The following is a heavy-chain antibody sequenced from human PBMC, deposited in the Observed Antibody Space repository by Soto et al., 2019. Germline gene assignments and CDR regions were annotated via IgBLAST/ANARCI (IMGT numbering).Heavy chain of an antibody. Sequence: GGSLRLSCAASGFTFSSYSMNWVRQAPGKGLEWVSYISSSSSTIYYADSVKGRFTISRDNAKNSLYLQMNSLRAEDTAVYYCARDTTGTTLGYFDYWGQGTLVTVSS. CDR1: GFTFSSYS. CDR2: ISSSSSTI. V-gene: IGHV3-48*01. J-gene: IGHJ4*02. CDR3: ARDTTGTTLGYFDY. D-gene: IGHD1-7*01.